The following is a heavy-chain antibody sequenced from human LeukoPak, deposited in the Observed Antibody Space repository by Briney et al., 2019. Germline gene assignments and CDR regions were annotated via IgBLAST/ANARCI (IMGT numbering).Heavy chain of an antibody. V-gene: IGHV3-53*01. CDR1: GFTVSNNY. CDR2: IFSGGST. Sequence: GGSLRPSCAASGFTVSNNYMGWVRQAPGKGLEWVSVIFSGGSTCYADSVKGRFTISRDNSKNTLYLQMNSLRAEDTAVYYCARAMNYYGSAGSDYWGQGTLVTVSS. J-gene: IGHJ4*02. D-gene: IGHD3-10*01. CDR3: ARAMNYYGSAGSDY.